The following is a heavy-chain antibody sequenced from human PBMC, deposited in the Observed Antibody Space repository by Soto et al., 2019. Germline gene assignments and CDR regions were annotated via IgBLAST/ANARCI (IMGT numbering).Heavy chain of an antibody. CDR3: ARDTQWEQTREAPFDY. D-gene: IGHD1-26*01. V-gene: IGHV1-18*01. CDR2: ISAYNGNT. CDR1: GYTFTSYG. J-gene: IGHJ4*02. Sequence: QVQLVQSGAEVKKPGASVKVSCKASGYTFTSYGISWVRQAPGQGLEWMGWISAYNGNTNYAQKLQGRVTMTTDTSTSTAYRELRSLRSDDTAVYYCARDTQWEQTREAPFDYWGQGTLVTVSS.